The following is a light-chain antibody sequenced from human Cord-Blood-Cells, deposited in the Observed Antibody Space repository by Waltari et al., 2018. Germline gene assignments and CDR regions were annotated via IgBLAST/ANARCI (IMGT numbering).Light chain of an antibody. Sequence: QSALTQPASVSGSPGQSIAISCTGTSSDVGSYNLVSWYQQHPGTAPKLMIYEGSKRPSVVSKRFSGSKSCNTASLTISGLQAEDEADYYCCSYAGSSTFVVFGGGTKLTVI. V-gene: IGLV2-23*03. J-gene: IGLJ2*01. CDR1: SSDVGSYNL. CDR2: EGS. CDR3: CSYAGSSTFVV.